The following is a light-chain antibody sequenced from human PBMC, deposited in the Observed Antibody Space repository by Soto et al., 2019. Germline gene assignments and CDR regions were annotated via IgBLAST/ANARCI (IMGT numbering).Light chain of an antibody. CDR2: DAS. Sequence: EIVLTQSPATLSLSPGERATLSCRDSQSVSSYLAWYQQKPGQAPRLLIYDASNRATGIPARFSGSGSGTDFTLTISSLEPEDFAVYYCQQRSNWPRLTFGGGTKVEIK. CDR3: QQRSNWPRLT. J-gene: IGKJ4*01. V-gene: IGKV3-11*01. CDR1: QSVSSY.